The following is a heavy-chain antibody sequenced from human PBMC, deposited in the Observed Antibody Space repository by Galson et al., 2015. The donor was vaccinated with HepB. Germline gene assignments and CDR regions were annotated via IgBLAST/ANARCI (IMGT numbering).Heavy chain of an antibody. CDR1: GGSISSYY. CDR3: ARGPTHYYYDSSGYFQA. Sequence: QVQLQESGPGLVKPSETLSLTCTVSGGSISSYYWSWIRQPPGKGLEWIGYIYYSGSTNYNPSLKSQVTISVDTSKNQFSLKLSSVTAADTAVYYCARGPTHYYYDSSGYFQAWGQGTLVTVSS. D-gene: IGHD3-22*01. V-gene: IGHV4-59*01. J-gene: IGHJ4*02. CDR2: IYYSGST.